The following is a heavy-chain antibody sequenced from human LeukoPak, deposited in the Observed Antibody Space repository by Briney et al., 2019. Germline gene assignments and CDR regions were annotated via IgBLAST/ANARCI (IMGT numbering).Heavy chain of an antibody. CDR3: ARDFGDMVTFGGVIDIPYYFDY. CDR2: ISSSSSYI. CDR1: GFTFSSCS. J-gene: IGHJ4*02. Sequence: GGSLRLSCAASGFTFSSCSMNWVRQAPGKGLEWVSSISSSSSYIYYADSVKGRFTISRDNAKNSLYLQMNSLRAEDTAVYYCARDFGDMVTFGGVIDIPYYFDYWGQGTLVTVSS. V-gene: IGHV3-21*01. D-gene: IGHD3-16*02.